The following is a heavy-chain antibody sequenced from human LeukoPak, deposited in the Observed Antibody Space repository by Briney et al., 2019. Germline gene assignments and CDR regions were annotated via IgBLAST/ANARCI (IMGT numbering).Heavy chain of an antibody. CDR3: AKGYSSNDY. Sequence: GGSLRISCAASGFTFSSYAMSWVGHAPGKWLQWVSGISAGGGSTYYADSVKGRFTISRDNSKNTLYLQMNSLRDEDTAVHYCAKGYSSNDYWGQGTLVTVSS. D-gene: IGHD6-13*01. V-gene: IGHV3-23*01. J-gene: IGHJ4*02. CDR2: ISAGGGST. CDR1: GFTFSSYA.